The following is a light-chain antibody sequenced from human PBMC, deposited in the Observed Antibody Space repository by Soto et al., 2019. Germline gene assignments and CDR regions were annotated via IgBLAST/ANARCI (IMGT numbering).Light chain of an antibody. CDR3: PANGSLTPDT. J-gene: IGKJ2*01. CDR2: GSS. Sequence: EVVLTQSPGTLSLSPGERATLSCRASQSVSNKYLAWYQQKPGQAPRLLIFGSSDRATGIPDRFSGSGSGTGFHLNISRIEPENFSGYYCPANGSLTPDTFGPGTKLEIK. CDR1: QSVSNKY. V-gene: IGKV3-20*01.